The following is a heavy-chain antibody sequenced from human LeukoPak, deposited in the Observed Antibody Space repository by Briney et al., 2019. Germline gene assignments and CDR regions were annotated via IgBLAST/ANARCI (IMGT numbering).Heavy chain of an antibody. CDR3: AKGPNYNILTGWRKTYNAFDI. D-gene: IGHD3-9*01. CDR2: IRYDGSSK. Sequence: GGSLRLSCAASGFTFSSYGMHWVRQAPGKGLEWVAFIRYDGSSKYSADSVKGRFIISRDNSKNTLYLQMNSLRVEDTAVYYCAKGPNYNILTGWRKTYNAFDIWGQGTMVTVSS. CDR1: GFTFSSYG. V-gene: IGHV3-30*02. J-gene: IGHJ3*02.